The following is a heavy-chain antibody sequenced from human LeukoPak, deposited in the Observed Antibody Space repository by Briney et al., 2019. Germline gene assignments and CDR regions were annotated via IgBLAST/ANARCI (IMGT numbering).Heavy chain of an antibody. CDR2: FDPEDGET. D-gene: IGHD6-13*01. Sequence: ASVKVSCKVSGYTLTELSMHWVRQAPGKGLEWMGGFDPEDGETIYAQKFQGRVTITRDTSASTAYMELSSLRSEDTAVYYCASGQQLVFDYWGQGTLVTVSS. J-gene: IGHJ4*02. V-gene: IGHV1-24*01. CDR1: GYTLTELS. CDR3: ASGQQLVFDY.